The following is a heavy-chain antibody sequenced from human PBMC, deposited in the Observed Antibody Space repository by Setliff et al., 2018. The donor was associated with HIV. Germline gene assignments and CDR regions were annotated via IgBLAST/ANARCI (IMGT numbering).Heavy chain of an antibody. J-gene: IGHJ4*02. Sequence: PSETLSLTCAVYGAPFSGFHWGWIRQSPGKGLEWIGEIDHSGSTKYNPSLKSRVTLSVDTSKNQLSLSLTSVTAADTAVYYCARVRLTMIMMVDYFDQWGQGTLVTVSS. CDR1: GAPFSGFH. CDR2: IDHSGST. D-gene: IGHD3-22*01. CDR3: ARVRLTMIMMVDYFDQ. V-gene: IGHV4-34*01.